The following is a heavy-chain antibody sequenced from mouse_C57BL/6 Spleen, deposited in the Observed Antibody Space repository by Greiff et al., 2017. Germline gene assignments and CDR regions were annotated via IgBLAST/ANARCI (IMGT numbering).Heavy chain of an antibody. J-gene: IGHJ1*03. CDR2: IDPSDSET. Sequence: VKLQQPGAELVRPGSSVKLSCKASGYTFTSYWMHWVKQRPIQGLEWIGNIDPSDSETHYNQKFKDKATLTVDKSSSTAYMQLSSLTSEDSAVYYCARESKNYYGSSYWYFDVWGTGTTVTVSS. CDR1: GYTFTSYW. CDR3: ARESKNYYGSSYWYFDV. D-gene: IGHD1-1*01. V-gene: IGHV1-52*01.